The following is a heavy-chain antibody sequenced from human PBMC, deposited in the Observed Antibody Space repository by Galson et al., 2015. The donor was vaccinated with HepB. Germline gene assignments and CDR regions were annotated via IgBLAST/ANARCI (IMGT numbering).Heavy chain of an antibody. CDR2: ISSSSSYT. CDR1: GFTFSSYS. CDR3: AKKPVNLDYYGSARNFDY. Sequence: SLRLSCAASGFTFSSYSMNWVRQAPGKGLEWVSSISSSSSYTYYADSVSGRFTISRDNFDNTLYLQMDSLRAEDTAVYYCAKKPVNLDYYGSARNFDYWGQGTLVTVSS. D-gene: IGHD3-10*01. J-gene: IGHJ4*02. V-gene: IGHV3-21*04.